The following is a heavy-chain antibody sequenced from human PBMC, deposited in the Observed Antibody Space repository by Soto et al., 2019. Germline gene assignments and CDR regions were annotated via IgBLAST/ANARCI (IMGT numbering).Heavy chain of an antibody. V-gene: IGHV3-23*01. J-gene: IGHJ4*02. CDR1: VFTSISYA. CDR3: AKEKDWNYIFDY. CDR2: ISGSGGST. D-gene: IGHD1-7*01. Sequence: PGWSLRLSCASSVFTSISYAMSWVRQAPGKGLEWVSAISGSGGSTYYADSVKGRFTISRDNSKNTLYLQMNSLRAEDTAVYYCAKEKDWNYIFDYWGQGTLVTVSS.